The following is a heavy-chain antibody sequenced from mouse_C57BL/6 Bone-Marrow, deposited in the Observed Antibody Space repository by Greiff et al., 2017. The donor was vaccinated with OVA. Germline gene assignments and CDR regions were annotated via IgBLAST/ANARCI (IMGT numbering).Heavy chain of an antibody. CDR1: GYAFTNYL. CDR3: ARRTTVVVDY. CDR2: INPGSGGT. J-gene: IGHJ2*01. D-gene: IGHD1-1*01. V-gene: IGHV1-54*01. Sequence: VHLVESGAELVRPGTSVKVSCKASGYAFTNYLIEWVKQRPGQGLEWIGVINPGSGGTNYNEKFKGKATLTADKSSSTAYMQLSSLTSEDSAVYFCARRTTVVVDYWGQGTTLTVSS.